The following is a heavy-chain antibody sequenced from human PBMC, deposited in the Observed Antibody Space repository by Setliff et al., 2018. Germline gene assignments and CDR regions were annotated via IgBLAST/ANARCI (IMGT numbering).Heavy chain of an antibody. CDR3: ARSINGYQQRYDF. D-gene: IGHD3-16*01. V-gene: IGHV3-7*01. Sequence: PGGSLRLSCEASEFIFSRYWMSWVRQAPGKGLEWAANIKEDGSEKYYADSVEGRFTISRDNGKNSLFLQMNSVRAEDTAVYYCARSINGYQQRYDFWGQGALVTVSS. CDR1: EFIFSRYW. CDR2: IKEDGSEK. J-gene: IGHJ4*02.